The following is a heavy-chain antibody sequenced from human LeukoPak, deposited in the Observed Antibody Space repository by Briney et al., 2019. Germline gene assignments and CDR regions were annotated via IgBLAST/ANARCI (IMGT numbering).Heavy chain of an antibody. V-gene: IGHV3-23*01. J-gene: IGHJ6*03. CDR1: GFTFSSYA. CDR3: AKEGSHSYGYLGYYYYYYMDV. Sequence: GGSLRLSCAASGFTFSSYAMSWVRQAPGKGLEWVSAISGSGGSTYYADSVKGRFTISRDNAKNTLYLQMNSLRAEDTAVYYCAKEGSHSYGYLGYYYYYYMDVWGKGTTVTVSS. D-gene: IGHD5-18*01. CDR2: ISGSGGST.